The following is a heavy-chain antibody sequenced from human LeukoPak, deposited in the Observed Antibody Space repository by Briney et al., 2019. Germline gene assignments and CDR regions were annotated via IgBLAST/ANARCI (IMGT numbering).Heavy chain of an antibody. CDR2: IGSSGSII. Sequence: PGGSLRLSCAASGFTFSSYDMTWVRQAPGKGLEWVSYIGSSGSIIYYADSVKGRFTISRDNAKNSLYLQMNSLRAEDTAVYYCARDVNGYFDYWGQGTLVTVGS. CDR1: GFTFSSYD. V-gene: IGHV3-48*03. J-gene: IGHJ4*02. CDR3: ARDVNGYFDY.